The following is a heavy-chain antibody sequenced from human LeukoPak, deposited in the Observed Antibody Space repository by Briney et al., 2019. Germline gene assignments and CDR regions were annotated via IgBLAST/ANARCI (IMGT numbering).Heavy chain of an antibody. V-gene: IGHV3-23*01. CDR3: ASLSGFADAFDI. CDR2: ISGSGGST. Sequence: GGSLRLSCAASGFSFSSYAMSWVRQAPGKGVEWVSAISGSGGSTYYADSVKGRFTISRGNSKNTLYLQMNSLRAEDTAIYYCASLSGFADAFDIWGQGTMVTVSS. D-gene: IGHD3-9*01. CDR1: GFSFSSYA. J-gene: IGHJ3*02.